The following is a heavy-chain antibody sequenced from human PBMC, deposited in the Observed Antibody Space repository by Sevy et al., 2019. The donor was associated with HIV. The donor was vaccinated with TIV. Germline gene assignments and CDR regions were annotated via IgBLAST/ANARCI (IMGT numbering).Heavy chain of an antibody. D-gene: IGHD3-9*01. J-gene: IGHJ4*02. V-gene: IGHV3-7*01. CDR2: IKEDGSQK. Sequence: GGSLRLSCAASGFSFSKYWMSWVSQAPGKGLEWVANIKEDGSQKNYLESVKGRFTISRDNAKNLLYLQMNNLRADDTAVYYCARDPDILSGYPSHYFDYWGQGTLVTVSS. CDR1: GFSFSKYW. CDR3: ARDPDILSGYPSHYFDY.